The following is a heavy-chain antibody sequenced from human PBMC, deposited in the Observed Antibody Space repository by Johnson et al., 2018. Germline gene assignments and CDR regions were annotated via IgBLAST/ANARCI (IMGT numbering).Heavy chain of an antibody. V-gene: IGHV3-15*07. D-gene: IGHD3-10*01. CDR3: TTDQPTSGSLGLWY. Sequence: EVQLVESGGGLVKPGGSLRLSCAASGLTFTHAWMNWVRQAPGKGLEWVGRIKSKTDGGTTDYAAPVKGRFTISGDDLKKTLYLQMNSLKTEDKAVYYCTTDQPTSGSLGLWYWGQGTLVTVSS. CDR1: GLTFTHAW. J-gene: IGHJ4*02. CDR2: IKSKTDGGTT.